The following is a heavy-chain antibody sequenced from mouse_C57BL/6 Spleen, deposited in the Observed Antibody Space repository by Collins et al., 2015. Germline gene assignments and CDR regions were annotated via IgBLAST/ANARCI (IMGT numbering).Heavy chain of an antibody. D-gene: IGHD2-14*01. J-gene: IGHJ2*01. V-gene: IGHV1-80*01. CDR1: GYAFSNYW. Sequence: QVQLQQSGRELVRPGSSVKISCKASGYAFSNYWMNWVKQRPGQGLEWIGQIYPGDGDTSYIGKFKGKATLTADKSSSTAYMQLSSLTSEDSAVYFCARSGYDDGFDYWGQGTTLTVSS. CDR2: IYPGDGDT. CDR3: ARSGYDDGFDY.